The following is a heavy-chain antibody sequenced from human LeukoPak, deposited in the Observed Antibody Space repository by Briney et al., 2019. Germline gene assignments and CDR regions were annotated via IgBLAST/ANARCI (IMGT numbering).Heavy chain of an antibody. CDR2: ISSSSSYT. V-gene: IGHV3-11*06. CDR1: GFTFGNYV. CDR3: ARGKECFDS. D-gene: IGHD3-3*01. Sequence: GGSLRLSCVASGFTFGNYVMSWVRQAPGKGLEWVSYISSSSSYTNYADSVKGRFTISRDNAKNSLYLQMNSLRAEDTAVYYCARGKECFDSWGQGTLVTVSS. J-gene: IGHJ4*02.